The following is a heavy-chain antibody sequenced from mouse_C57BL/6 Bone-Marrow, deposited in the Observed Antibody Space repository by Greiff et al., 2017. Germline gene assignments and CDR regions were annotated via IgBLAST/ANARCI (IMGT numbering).Heavy chain of an antibody. Sequence: QVQLKESGPGLVQPSQSLSITCTVSGFSLTSYGVHWVRQSPGKGLEWLGVIWSGGSTDYNAAFISRLSISKDNSKSQVFFKKNSLQADDTAIYYCARNKRGFAYWGQGTLVTVSA. J-gene: IGHJ3*01. V-gene: IGHV2-2*01. CDR2: IWSGGST. CDR1: GFSLTSYG. CDR3: ARNKRGFAY.